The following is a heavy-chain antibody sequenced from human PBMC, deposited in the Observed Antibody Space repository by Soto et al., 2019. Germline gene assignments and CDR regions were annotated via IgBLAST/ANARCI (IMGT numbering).Heavy chain of an antibody. CDR1: GGTFSSYA. CDR3: ARGGIYCSSTSCASEGLYFDY. J-gene: IGHJ4*02. Sequence: QVQLVQSGAEVNKPGSSVKVSCKASGGTFSSYAISWVRQAPGQGLEWMGGIIPIFGTANYAQKFQGRVTITADESTSTAYMELSSLRSEDTAVYYCARGGIYCSSTSCASEGLYFDYWGQGTLVTVSS. CDR2: IIPIFGTA. D-gene: IGHD2-2*01. V-gene: IGHV1-69*01.